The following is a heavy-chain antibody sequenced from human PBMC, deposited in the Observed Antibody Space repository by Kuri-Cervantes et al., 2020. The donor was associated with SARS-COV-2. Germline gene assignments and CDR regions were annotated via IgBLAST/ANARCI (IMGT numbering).Heavy chain of an antibody. V-gene: IGHV1-18*01. CDR1: GYTFTSYG. CDR2: ISAYNGNT. CDR3: ATGAAAGTLGWFDP. Sequence: ASVKVSCKASGYTFTSYGISWVRQAPGQGLEWMGWISAYNGNTNYAQKLQGRVTMTEDTSTDTAYMELSSLRSEDTAVYYCATGAAAGTLGWFDPWGQGTLVTVSS. D-gene: IGHD6-13*01. J-gene: IGHJ5*02.